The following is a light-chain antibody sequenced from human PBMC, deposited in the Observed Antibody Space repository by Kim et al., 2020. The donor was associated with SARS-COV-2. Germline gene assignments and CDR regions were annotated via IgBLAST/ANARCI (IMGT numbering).Light chain of an antibody. CDR3: QAWDSSTVV. V-gene: IGLV3-1*01. CDR1: KLGDKY. CDR2: QYS. J-gene: IGLJ2*01. Sequence: SYELTQPPSVSVSPGQTASITCSGDKLGDKYACWYQQKPSQSPVLVIYQYSKWPSGIPERFSGSNSGNTATLTISGTQAMDEADYYCQAWDSSTVVFGGGTQLTVL.